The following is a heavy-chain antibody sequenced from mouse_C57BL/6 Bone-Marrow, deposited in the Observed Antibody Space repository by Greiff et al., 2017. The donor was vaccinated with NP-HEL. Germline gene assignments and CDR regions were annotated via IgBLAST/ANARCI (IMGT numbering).Heavy chain of an antibody. CDR1: GFTFTDYY. CDR3: ARHAYYYGSSGYFDV. D-gene: IGHD1-1*01. J-gene: IGHJ1*03. V-gene: IGHV5-12*01. Sequence: EVMFVESGGGLVQPGGSLKLSCAASGFTFTDYYMYWVRQTPEQRLEWVAYISNGGGSTYYPDTVKGRFTISRDNAKNTLYLHMSRLKSEDTAMYYCARHAYYYGSSGYFDVWGTGTTVTVAA. CDR2: ISNGGGST.